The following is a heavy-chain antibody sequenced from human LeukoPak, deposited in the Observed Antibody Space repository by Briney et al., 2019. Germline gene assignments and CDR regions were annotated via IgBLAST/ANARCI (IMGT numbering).Heavy chain of an antibody. CDR1: GGTFSSYA. J-gene: IGHJ4*02. CDR3: AIQLDYGDASAFDF. CDR2: IIPIFGTV. D-gene: IGHD4/OR15-4a*01. V-gene: IGHV1-69*05. Sequence: SVKVSYKASGGTFSSYAISWVRQAPGQGLEWMVRIIPIFGTVNYAQKFQGRVTITTDESTNIAYMDVSSLRSEDTAVYYCAIQLDYGDASAFDFWGQGTLVTVSS.